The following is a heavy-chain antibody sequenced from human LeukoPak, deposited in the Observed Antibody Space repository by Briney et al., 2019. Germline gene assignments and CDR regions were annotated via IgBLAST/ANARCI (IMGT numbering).Heavy chain of an antibody. V-gene: IGHV1-69*05. CDR3: ARDRSVAGTFWFDP. D-gene: IGHD6-19*01. CDR2: IIPIFGTA. Sequence: SAKVSCKASGGSFSSYAISWVRQAPGQGLEWMGGIIPIFGTANYAQKFQGRVTITTDESTSTAYMELSSLRSEDTAVYYCARDRSVAGTFWFDPWGQGTLVTVSS. J-gene: IGHJ5*02. CDR1: GGSFSSYA.